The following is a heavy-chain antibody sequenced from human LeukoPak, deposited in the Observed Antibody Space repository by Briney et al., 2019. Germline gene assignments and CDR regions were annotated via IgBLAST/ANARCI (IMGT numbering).Heavy chain of an antibody. Sequence: GGSLRLSCAASGFTFSSYAMSWVRQAPGKGLEWVSAISGSGGSTYYADSVKGRFTISRDNSKNTLYLQMNSLRAEDTAVYYCAKVITMVRGPTRGAFDIWGQGTMVTVSS. CDR3: AKVITMVRGPTRGAFDI. D-gene: IGHD3-10*01. V-gene: IGHV3-23*01. J-gene: IGHJ3*02. CDR2: ISGSGGST. CDR1: GFTFSSYA.